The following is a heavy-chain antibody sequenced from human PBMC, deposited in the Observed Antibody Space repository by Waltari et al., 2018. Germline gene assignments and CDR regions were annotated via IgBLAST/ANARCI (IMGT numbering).Heavy chain of an antibody. CDR3: ARDQWFAFDI. V-gene: IGHV3-7*01. CDR2: IKKDGSEE. CDR1: GFPLSSYW. D-gene: IGHD3-22*01. Sequence: EVQLLESGGGLVQPGGSLRLPCAASGFPLSSYWMSWVRQAPGKGLEWVANIKKDGSEEYYVDSVRGRFTISRDNAKNSLYLQMNSLRPEDTAVYYCARDQWFAFDIWGQGTMVTVSS. J-gene: IGHJ3*02.